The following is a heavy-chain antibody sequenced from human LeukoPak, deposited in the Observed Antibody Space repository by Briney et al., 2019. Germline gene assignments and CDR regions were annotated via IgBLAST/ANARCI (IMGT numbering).Heavy chain of an antibody. Sequence: SETLSLTCAVYGGSFSGYYWSWFRQPPGKGLEWIGEINHSGSTNYNPSLKSRVTISVDTSKNQFSLKLSSVTAADTAVYYCARGPLWYSSGWYDSGGDYWGQGTLVTVSS. CDR2: INHSGST. D-gene: IGHD6-19*01. CDR3: ARGPLWYSSGWYDSGGDY. J-gene: IGHJ4*02. V-gene: IGHV4-34*01. CDR1: GGSFSGYY.